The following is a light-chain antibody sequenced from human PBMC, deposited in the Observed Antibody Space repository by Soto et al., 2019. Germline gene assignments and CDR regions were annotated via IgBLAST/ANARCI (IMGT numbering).Light chain of an antibody. CDR1: DMGTKS. CDR2: DTS. J-gene: IGLJ3*02. V-gene: IGLV3-21*02. CDR3: QVWDSSSDWV. Sequence: SYELTQPPSVSKAPGQTARITCGGNDMGTKSVHWYQQKPGQAPVLVVFDTSDRPAGIPERFSGSKSGNTATLTIKRVDAGDEADYYCQVWDSSSDWVFSGGTKLTVL.